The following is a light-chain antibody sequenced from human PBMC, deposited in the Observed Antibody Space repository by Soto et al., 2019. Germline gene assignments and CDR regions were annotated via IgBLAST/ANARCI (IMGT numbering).Light chain of an antibody. V-gene: IGKV1-5*01. Sequence: DIQMTQSPSTLSASVGDRVTITCRASQSISDWLAWYQQKPGKAPKLLIHDASSLESGVPSRFSGSGSGTEFTLTITSLQPDDFATYYCQQYNAWWTFGQGTKVDIK. CDR2: DAS. CDR1: QSISDW. J-gene: IGKJ1*01. CDR3: QQYNAWWT.